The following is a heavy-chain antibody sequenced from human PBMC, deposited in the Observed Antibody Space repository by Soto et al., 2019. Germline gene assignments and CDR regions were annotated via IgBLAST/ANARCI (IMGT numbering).Heavy chain of an antibody. CDR3: ARANADGPPNSKDYYFDY. Sequence: SETLSLTCTVSGGSISSGGYYWSWIRQHPGKGLEWIGYIYYSGSTYYNPSLKSRVTISVDTSKNQFSLKLSSVTAADTAVYYCARANADGPPNSKDYYFDYWGQGTLVTVSS. D-gene: IGHD4-4*01. V-gene: IGHV4-31*03. CDR1: GGSISSGGYY. J-gene: IGHJ4*02. CDR2: IYYSGST.